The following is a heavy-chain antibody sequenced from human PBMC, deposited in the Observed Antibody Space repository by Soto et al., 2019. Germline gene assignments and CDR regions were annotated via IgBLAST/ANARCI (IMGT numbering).Heavy chain of an antibody. D-gene: IGHD6-13*01. CDR1: GFTFSDYY. V-gene: IGHV3-11*01. Sequence: QVQLVESGGGLVKPGGSLRLSCAASGFTFSDYYMSWIRQAPGKGLEWVSYISSSGSTIYYADSVKGRFTISRDNAKNSLHLQMNSLRAEDTTVYYWARVAKIPQLVPPYYYYYYMDVWGKGTTVTLSS. J-gene: IGHJ6*03. CDR2: ISSSGSTI. CDR3: ARVAKIPQLVPPYYYYYYMDV.